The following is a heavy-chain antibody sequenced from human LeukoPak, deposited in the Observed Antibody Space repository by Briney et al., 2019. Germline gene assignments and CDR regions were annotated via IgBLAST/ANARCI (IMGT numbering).Heavy chain of an antibody. Sequence: SGGSLRLSCAASGFTFSSYEMNWVRQAPGKGLEWVSYISSSGSTIYYADSVKGRFTISRDNAKNSLYLQMNSLRAEDTAVYYCARDEVGATTEFDYWGQGTLVTVSS. CDR2: ISSSGSTI. CDR3: ARDEVGATTEFDY. D-gene: IGHD1-26*01. J-gene: IGHJ4*02. CDR1: GFTFSSYE. V-gene: IGHV3-48*03.